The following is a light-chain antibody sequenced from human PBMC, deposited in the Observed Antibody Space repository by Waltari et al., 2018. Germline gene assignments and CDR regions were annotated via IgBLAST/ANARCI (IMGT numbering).Light chain of an antibody. CDR1: ALPKQH. V-gene: IGLV3-25*03. J-gene: IGLJ2*01. CDR2: RDT. CDR3: QSADSSGTYVI. Sequence: SYELTQPPSVSVSPGQPARITCSGDALPKQHGFWYQQKPGQAPVFVIHRDTERPSGIPGRVSGSNSGKTVTLTITAVQAEDEADYYCQSADSSGTYVIFGGGTKLSVL.